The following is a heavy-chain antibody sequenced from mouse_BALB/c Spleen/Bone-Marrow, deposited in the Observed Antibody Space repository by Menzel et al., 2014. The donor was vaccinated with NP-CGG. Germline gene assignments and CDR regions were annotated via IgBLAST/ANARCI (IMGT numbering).Heavy chain of an antibody. CDR3: ARRAFYALDY. CDR1: GFTFSTYY. Sequence: EVQLVESGGGLVKVGESLKLSCAASGFTFSTYYMSWVRQTPEKRLELVAAIYTNDGSTYYPDTVKGRFAISRDNAKNTLYLQMSSLKSEDTALYYCARRAFYALDYWGQDAALTV. CDR2: IYTNDGST. J-gene: IGHJ4*01. V-gene: IGHV5-6-2*01.